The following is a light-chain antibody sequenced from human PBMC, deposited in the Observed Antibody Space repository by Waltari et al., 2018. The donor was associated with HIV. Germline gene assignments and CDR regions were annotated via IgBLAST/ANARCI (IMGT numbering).Light chain of an antibody. CDR3: QQYNNWPPYT. V-gene: IGKV3-15*01. J-gene: IGKJ2*01. CDR1: QSVNSN. Sequence: ATLSVSPGERATLSCRASQSVNSNLAWYQQKRGQAPRLLIYGASTRATDIPARFSGSGSGTEFTLTISSLQSEDFAVYYCQQYNNWPPYTFGQGTKLEIK. CDR2: GAS.